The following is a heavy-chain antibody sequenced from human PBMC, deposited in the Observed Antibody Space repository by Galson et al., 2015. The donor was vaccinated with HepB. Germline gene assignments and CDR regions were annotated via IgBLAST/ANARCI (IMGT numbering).Heavy chain of an antibody. D-gene: IGHD2-2*01. Sequence: SLRLSCAASGFTVSSNYMSWVRQAPGKGLEWVSVIYSGGSTYYADSVKGRFTISRDNSKNTLYLQMNSLRAEDTAVYYCARVPLGYCSSTSCYPPGHDAFDIWGQGTMVTVSS. V-gene: IGHV3-66*01. CDR1: GFTVSSNY. J-gene: IGHJ3*02. CDR2: IYSGGST. CDR3: ARVPLGYCSSTSCYPPGHDAFDI.